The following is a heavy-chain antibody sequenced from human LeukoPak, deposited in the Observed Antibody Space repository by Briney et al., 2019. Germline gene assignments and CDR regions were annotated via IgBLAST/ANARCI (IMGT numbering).Heavy chain of an antibody. J-gene: IGHJ4*02. CDR2: IRGDGDST. CDR3: AKAYGSSWFFDY. CDR1: RFTFDDYA. V-gene: IGHV3-43*02. Sequence: GGSLRLSCTASRFTFDDYAMHWVRQAPGKGLAWVSLIRGDGDSTFYADSVKGRFTISRDNSKNSLYLQMNSLRTEDTALYYCAKAYGSSWFFDYWGQGTLVTVSS. D-gene: IGHD6-13*01.